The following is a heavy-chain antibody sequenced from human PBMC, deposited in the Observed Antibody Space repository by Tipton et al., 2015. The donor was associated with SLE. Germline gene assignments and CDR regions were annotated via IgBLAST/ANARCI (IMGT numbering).Heavy chain of an antibody. Sequence: TLSLTCTFSGGAISDYYWNWIRQPPGKGLEWIGNIYYSGSTSYNPSLKSRVTISLDTSKNQFSLKLSSVTAADTAVYYCARALTGYYYGSGLFDYWGQGTLVTVSS. CDR3: ARALTGYYYGSGLFDY. CDR2: IYYSGST. D-gene: IGHD3-10*01. J-gene: IGHJ4*02. V-gene: IGHV4-59*01. CDR1: GGAISDYY.